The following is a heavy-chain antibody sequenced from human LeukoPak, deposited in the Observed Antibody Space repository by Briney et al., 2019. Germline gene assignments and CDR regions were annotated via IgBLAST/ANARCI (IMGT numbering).Heavy chain of an antibody. J-gene: IGHJ4*02. CDR2: IYYSGST. CDR1: GGSISSGGYY. D-gene: IGHD3-22*01. CDR3: AGDSSGYYWNYFDY. Sequence: PSETLSLTCTVSGGSISSGGYYWSWIRQHPGKGLEWIGYIYYSGSTYYNPSLKSRVTISVDTSKNQFSLKLSSVTAADTAVYYCAGDSSGYYWNYFDYWGQGTLVTVSS. V-gene: IGHV4-31*03.